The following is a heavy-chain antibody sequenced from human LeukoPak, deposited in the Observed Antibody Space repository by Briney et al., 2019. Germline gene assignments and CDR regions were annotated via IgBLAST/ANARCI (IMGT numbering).Heavy chain of an antibody. CDR2: IIPIFGTP. J-gene: IGHJ4*02. D-gene: IGHD3-22*01. CDR3: ARDRYYDSGGYFSAEDFDY. Sequence: SVKVSCKASGGSFSNYAISWVRQAPGQGLQWMGGIIPIFGTPNYAQKFQGRVTITADESTSTAYMELSSLRPEDTAVYYCARDRYYDSGGYFSAEDFDYWGQGTLVTVSS. CDR1: GGSFSNYA. V-gene: IGHV1-69*13.